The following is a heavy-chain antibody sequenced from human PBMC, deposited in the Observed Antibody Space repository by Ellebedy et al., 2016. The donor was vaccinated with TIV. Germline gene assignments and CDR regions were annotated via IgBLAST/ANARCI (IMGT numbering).Heavy chain of an antibody. V-gene: IGHV3-7*01. CDR3: ARRGSYGDYAVQINNWFDR. CDR1: GFSFRSYW. Sequence: GESLKISCEAFGFSFRSYWMSWVRQAPGKGLEWVANIYQDGSEKYYVDSVKGRFTISRDSAKNSLYLQMNSLRVEDTAVYYCARRGSYGDYAVQINNWFDRWGQGTLVTVYS. J-gene: IGHJ5*02. D-gene: IGHD3-16*01. CDR2: IYQDGSEK.